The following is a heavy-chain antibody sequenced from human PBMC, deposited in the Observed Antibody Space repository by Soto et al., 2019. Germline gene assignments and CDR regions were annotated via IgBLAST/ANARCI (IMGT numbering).Heavy chain of an antibody. CDR2: IIPIFGTA. J-gene: IGHJ4*02. V-gene: IGHV1-69*13. CDR1: GGTFSSYA. CDR3: ARGRPYYDSSGYLDY. D-gene: IGHD3-22*01. Sequence: GASVKVSCKASGGTFSSYAISWVRQAPGQGLEWMGGIIPIFGTANYAQKFQGRVTITADESTSTAYMELSSLRSEDTAVYYCARGRPYYDSSGYLDYWGQGTLVTVSS.